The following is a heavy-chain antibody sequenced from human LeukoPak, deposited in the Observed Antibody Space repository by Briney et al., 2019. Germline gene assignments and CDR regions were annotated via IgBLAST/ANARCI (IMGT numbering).Heavy chain of an antibody. V-gene: IGHV4-4*02. Sequence: SETLSLTCAVSGGSISSSNWWSWVRQPPGKGLEWIGEIYHSGSTNYNPSLKSRVTISVDKSKNQFSLKLSSVTAADTAVYYCARDARDITLHYFDYWGLGTLVTVSS. CDR1: GGSISSSNW. CDR2: IYHSGST. D-gene: IGHD2-15*01. CDR3: ARDARDITLHYFDY. J-gene: IGHJ4*02.